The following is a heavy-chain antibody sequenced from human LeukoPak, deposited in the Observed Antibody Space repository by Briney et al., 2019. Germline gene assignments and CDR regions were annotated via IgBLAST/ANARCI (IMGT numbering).Heavy chain of an antibody. D-gene: IGHD2/OR15-2a*01. Sequence: GGSLRLSCVVSGFTFSSYAMSWVRQAPGKGLEWVSGISGSGGSTYYADSVKGRFTISRDNTKNTLYLQMNSLRAEDTAVYYCAKAGNIRFDYWGQGTLVTVSS. CDR1: GFTFSSYA. CDR2: ISGSGGST. V-gene: IGHV3-23*01. CDR3: AKAGNIRFDY. J-gene: IGHJ4*02.